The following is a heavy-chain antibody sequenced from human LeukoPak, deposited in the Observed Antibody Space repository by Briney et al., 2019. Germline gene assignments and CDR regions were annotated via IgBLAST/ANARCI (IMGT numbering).Heavy chain of an antibody. CDR3: ARGGYDFLAGFDY. V-gene: IGHV4-30-2*01. CDR1: GGSISSGGYY. Sequence: SETLSLTCTVSGGSISSGGYYWSWIRQPPGKGLEWIGYIYHSGSTYYNPSLKSRVTISVDRSKNQFSLKLSSVTAADTAVYYCARGGYDFLAGFDYWGQGTLVTVSS. CDR2: IYHSGST. D-gene: IGHD3-3*01. J-gene: IGHJ4*02.